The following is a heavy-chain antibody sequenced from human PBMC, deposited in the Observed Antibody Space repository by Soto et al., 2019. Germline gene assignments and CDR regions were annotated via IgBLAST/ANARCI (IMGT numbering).Heavy chain of an antibody. CDR3: ARGASGYSDSTGYYSPYYFDY. J-gene: IGHJ4*02. Sequence: QVQLQQWGAGLLKPSETLSLTCAVYGGSFSGYYWSWIRQPPGKGLEWIGEINHSGSTNSNPSLRSRVTTAVATSKNPFSLKLSSVTAADTAVYSCARGASGYSDSTGYYSPYYFDYWGQGTLVTVSS. CDR1: GGSFSGYY. CDR2: INHSGST. V-gene: IGHV4-34*01. D-gene: IGHD3-22*01.